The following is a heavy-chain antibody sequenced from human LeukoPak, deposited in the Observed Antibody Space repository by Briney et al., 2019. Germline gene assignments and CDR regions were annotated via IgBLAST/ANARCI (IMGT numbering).Heavy chain of an antibody. V-gene: IGHV5-51*01. D-gene: IGHD2-15*01. CDR1: GYSFTTYW. CDR3: ARLAFSYCSGGACSRFDY. Sequence: GESLKISCQGSGYSFTTYWIAWVRQIPGRGLAWMGIIYPGDSHIRYSPSFEGQVTISADKSIGTAYLQWSSLKASDTAMYYCARLAFSYCSGGACSRFDYWGHGTLVTDSS. CDR2: IYPGDSHI. J-gene: IGHJ4*01.